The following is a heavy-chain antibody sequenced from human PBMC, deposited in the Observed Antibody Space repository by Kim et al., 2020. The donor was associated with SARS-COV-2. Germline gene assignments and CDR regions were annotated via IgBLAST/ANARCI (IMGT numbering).Heavy chain of an antibody. V-gene: IGHV4-34*01. J-gene: IGHJ4*02. CDR1: GGSFSGYY. Sequence: SETLSLTCAVYGGSFSGYYWSWIRQPPGKGLEWIGEINHSGSTNYNPSLKSRVTTPAHTSKNQFSLKLSSVTAADTAVYYCARVENRLRLGELSLPYFDYWGQGTLVTVSS. CDR3: ARVENRLRLGELSLPYFDY. D-gene: IGHD3-16*02. CDR2: INHSGST.